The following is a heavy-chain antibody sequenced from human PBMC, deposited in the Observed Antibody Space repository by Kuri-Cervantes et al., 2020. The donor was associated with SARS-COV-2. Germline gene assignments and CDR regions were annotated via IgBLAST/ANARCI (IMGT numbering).Heavy chain of an antibody. V-gene: IGHV1-2*04. J-gene: IGHJ3*02. D-gene: IGHD3-22*01. CDR3: ARSTPLRRLVVISQGGAFDI. Sequence: ASVKVSCKASGQTFTGYYMHWVRQAPGQGLEWMGWINTNSGGTNYAQKFQGWVTMTRDTSISTVYMELSRLRSDDTAVYYCARSTPLRRLVVISQGGAFDIWGQGTMVTVSS. CDR2: INTNSGGT. CDR1: GQTFTGYY.